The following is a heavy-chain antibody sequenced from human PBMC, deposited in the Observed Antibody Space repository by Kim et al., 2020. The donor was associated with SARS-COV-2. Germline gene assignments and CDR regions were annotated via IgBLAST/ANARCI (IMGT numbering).Heavy chain of an antibody. CDR2: IKSKTDGGTT. V-gene: IGHV3-15*01. J-gene: IGHJ4*02. Sequence: GGSLRLSCAASGFTFSNAWMSWVRQAPGKGLEWVGRIKSKTDGGTTDYAAPVKGRFTISRDDSKNTLYLQMNSLKTEDTAVYYCTTAFIGGYGHLGHYDKRKKYGFDYWGQGTLVTVSS. CDR3: TTAFIGGYGHLGHYDKRKKYGFDY. CDR1: GFTFSNAW. D-gene: IGHD3-3*01.